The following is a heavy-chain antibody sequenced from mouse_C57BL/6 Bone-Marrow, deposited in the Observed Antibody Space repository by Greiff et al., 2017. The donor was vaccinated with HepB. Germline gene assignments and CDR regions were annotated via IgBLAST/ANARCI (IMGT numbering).Heavy chain of an antibody. CDR2: ISSGDDYI. CDR3: TRDGSSGYFDV. V-gene: IGHV5-9-1*02. Sequence: EVQLVQSGAGLVKPGGSLKLSCAASGFTFSSYAMSWVRQTQEKRLEWVAYISSGDDYIYYADTVKGRFTISRDNARNTRYLQVSSLKSEDTAMYYGTRDGSSGYFDVWGTGTTVTVSS. D-gene: IGHD1-1*01. CDR1: GFTFSSYA. J-gene: IGHJ1*03.